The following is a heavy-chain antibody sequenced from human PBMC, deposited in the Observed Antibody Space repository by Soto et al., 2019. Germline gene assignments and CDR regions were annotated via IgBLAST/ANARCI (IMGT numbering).Heavy chain of an antibody. CDR3: AKGGRADCYSDSDY. J-gene: IGHJ4*02. Sequence: EVQLLESGGGLVQPGGSLRLSCAASGFTFSSYAMTWVRQAPGKGLEWVSGISGSGVSTYYADSVKGRFTISRDNSKNALYLLMNSLRAADTALYYCAKGGRADCYSDSDYWGQGTLVTVSS. D-gene: IGHD2-21*02. V-gene: IGHV3-23*01. CDR2: ISGSGVST. CDR1: GFTFSSYA.